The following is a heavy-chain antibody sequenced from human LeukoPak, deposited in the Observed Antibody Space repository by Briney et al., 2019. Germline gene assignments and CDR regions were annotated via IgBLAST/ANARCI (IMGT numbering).Heavy chain of an antibody. V-gene: IGHV1-69*05. D-gene: IGHD3-22*01. CDR2: IIPIFGTA. CDR1: GGTFSSYA. CDR3: ASPYDSSGYADAFDI. Sequence: SVKVSCKASGGTFSSYAISWVRQAPGQGLEWMGGIIPIFGTANYAQKFQGRVTITTDESTSTAYMELSSLRSEDTAVYYCASPYDSSGYADAFDIWGQGTMVTVSS. J-gene: IGHJ3*02.